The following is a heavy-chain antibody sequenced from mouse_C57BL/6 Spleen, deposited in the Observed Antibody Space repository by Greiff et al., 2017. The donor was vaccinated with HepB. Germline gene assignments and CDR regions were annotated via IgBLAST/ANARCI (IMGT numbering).Heavy chain of an antibody. CDR3: TRDHDYDAWFAY. D-gene: IGHD2-4*01. V-gene: IGHV5-9-1*02. CDR2: ISSGGDYI. Sequence: EVKLVESGEGLVKPGGSLKLSCAASGFTFSSYAMSWVRQTPEKRLEWVAYISSGGDYIYYADTVKGRFTISRDNARNTLYLQMSSLKSEDTAMYYCTRDHDYDAWFAYWGQWTLVTVSA. CDR1: GFTFSSYA. J-gene: IGHJ3*01.